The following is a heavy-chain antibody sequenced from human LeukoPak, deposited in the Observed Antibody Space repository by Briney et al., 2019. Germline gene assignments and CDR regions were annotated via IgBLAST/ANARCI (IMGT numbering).Heavy chain of an antibody. CDR2: INHSGST. D-gene: IGHD6-13*01. CDR1: GGSFSGYY. CDR3: ASGAAAGTFDY. Sequence: SETLSLTCAVYGGSFSGYYWSWIRQPPGKGLEWIGEINHSGSTNYNPSLESRATISVDTSKNQFSLKLSSVTAADTAVYYCASGAAAGTFDYWGQGTLVTVSS. V-gene: IGHV4-34*01. J-gene: IGHJ4*02.